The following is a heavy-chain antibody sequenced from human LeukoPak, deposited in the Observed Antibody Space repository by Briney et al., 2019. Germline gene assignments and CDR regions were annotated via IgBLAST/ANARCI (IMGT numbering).Heavy chain of an antibody. Sequence: ASVKVSCKASGYTFTGYYMHWVRQAPGQGLERMGWINPNSGGTNYAQKFQGRVTMTRDTSISTAYMELSRLRSDDTAVYYCARDHCSSTSCYIPLHYWGQGTLVTVSS. CDR2: INPNSGGT. V-gene: IGHV1-2*02. CDR3: ARDHCSSTSCYIPLHY. D-gene: IGHD2-2*02. J-gene: IGHJ4*02. CDR1: GYTFTGYY.